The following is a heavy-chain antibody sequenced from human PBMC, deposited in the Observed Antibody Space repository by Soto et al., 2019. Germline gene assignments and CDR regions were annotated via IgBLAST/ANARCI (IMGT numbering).Heavy chain of an antibody. CDR1: GFTFNSCW. CDR3: ASGSGWLIVY. D-gene: IGHD6-19*01. V-gene: IGHV3-7*01. CDR2: IKQDGSQT. Sequence: EVQLVESGGDLVQPGGSLRLSCAASGFTFNSCWMTWVRQAPGKGLEWVANIKQDGSQTYYVDSVKGRFTISRDNAKNSLYLQMNSLRAEDTAVYYCASGSGWLIVYWGQGTLVTVSS. J-gene: IGHJ4*02.